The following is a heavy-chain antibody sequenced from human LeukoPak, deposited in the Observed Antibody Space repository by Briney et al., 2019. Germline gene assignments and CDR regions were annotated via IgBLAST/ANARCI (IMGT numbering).Heavy chain of an antibody. CDR1: GGSISSGSYY. CDR3: ARALDRSYYYVYLS. Sequence: PSQTLSLTCTVSGGSISSGSYYWSWIRQPAGKGLEWIGRIYTSGSTNYNPSLKSRVTISVDTSKSQFSLKLSSVTAADTAVYYCARALDRSYYYVYLSWGQGTLITVSS. V-gene: IGHV4-61*02. D-gene: IGHD3-16*01. CDR2: IYTSGST. J-gene: IGHJ4*02.